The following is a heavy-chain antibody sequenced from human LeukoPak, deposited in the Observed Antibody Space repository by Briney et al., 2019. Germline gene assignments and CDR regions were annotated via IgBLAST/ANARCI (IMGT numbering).Heavy chain of an antibody. CDR3: ARVGFSYYDSSGYQYYFDY. Sequence: GASVKVSCKAFGGTFSSYAISWVRQAPGQGLEWMGRIIPIFGTANYAQKFQGRVTITTDESTSTAYMELSSLRSEDTAVYCCARVGFSYYDSSGYQYYFDYWGQGTLVTVSS. V-gene: IGHV1-69*05. CDR2: IIPIFGTA. J-gene: IGHJ4*02. D-gene: IGHD3-22*01. CDR1: GGTFSSYA.